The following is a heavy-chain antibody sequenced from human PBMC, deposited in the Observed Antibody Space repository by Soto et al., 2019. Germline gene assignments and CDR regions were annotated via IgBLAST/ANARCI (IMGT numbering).Heavy chain of an antibody. CDR3: ARDGGSRWHNYYYYYYLDV. Sequence: QVQMVQSGAEVKKPGSSVKVSCKASGGTFSSYTISWVLQAPGQGLEWMGRIIPILGIANYAQKFQGRVTITADKSTRTAYMVLSILSSEDKAVYYCARDGGSRWHNYYYYYYLDVWGKGTTVTVSS. CDR2: IIPILGIA. J-gene: IGHJ6*03. D-gene: IGHD6-13*01. CDR1: GGTFSSYT. V-gene: IGHV1-69*08.